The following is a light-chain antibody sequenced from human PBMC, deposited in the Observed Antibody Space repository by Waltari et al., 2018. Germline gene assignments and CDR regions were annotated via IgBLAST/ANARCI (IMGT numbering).Light chain of an antibody. Sequence: SSELTQDPAVSVALGQTVRITCQGDSLNSYYASWYQQGAGQAPLLGIYGKNKRPSGIPDRFSGSSLGDTSSLTITAARAEDEADYYCSSRDIRGIQLLFGGGTKLTVL. V-gene: IGLV3-19*01. J-gene: IGLJ3*02. CDR3: SSRDIRGIQLL. CDR1: SLNSYY. CDR2: GKN.